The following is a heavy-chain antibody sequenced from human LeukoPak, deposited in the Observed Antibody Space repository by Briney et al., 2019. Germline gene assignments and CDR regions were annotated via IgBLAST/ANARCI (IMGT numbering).Heavy chain of an antibody. CDR3: ARELVAATSTYYYYYMDV. CDR2: IYPSGST. Sequence: PSETLSLTCTVSGGSISSYYWSWIRQPAGKGLEWIGRIYPSGSTNYNPSLKSRVTMSVDTSKNQFSLKLTSVTAADTAVYYCARELVAATSTYYYYYMDVWGKGTTVTVSS. D-gene: IGHD2-15*01. V-gene: IGHV4-4*07. J-gene: IGHJ6*03. CDR1: GGSISSYY.